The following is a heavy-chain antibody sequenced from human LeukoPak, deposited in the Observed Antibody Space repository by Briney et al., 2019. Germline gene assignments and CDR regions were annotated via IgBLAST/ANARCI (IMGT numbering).Heavy chain of an antibody. CDR2: IYYSGST. CDR3: ARGRVVIGSDYFDY. CDR1: GGSISSGSYY. Sequence: SETLSLTCTVSGGSISSGSYYWSWIRQPAGKGLEWIGYIYYSGSTNYNPSLKSRVTISVDTSKNQFSLKLSSVTAADTAVYYCARGRVVIGSDYFDYWGQGTLVTVSS. V-gene: IGHV4-61*10. D-gene: IGHD3-3*01. J-gene: IGHJ4*02.